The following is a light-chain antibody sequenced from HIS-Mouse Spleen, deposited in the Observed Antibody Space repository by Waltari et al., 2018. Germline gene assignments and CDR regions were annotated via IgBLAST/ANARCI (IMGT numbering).Light chain of an antibody. CDR2: AAS. V-gene: IGKV1-9*01. J-gene: IGKJ1*01. CDR1: QGISSY. Sequence: DIQLTQSPSFLSASVGDSVNITCRASQGISSYLAWYQQKPGKAHKHLIYAASTLQSGVPSRFSGSGSGTEFTLTISSLQPEDFATYYCQQLNSYPPTFGQGTKVEIK. CDR3: QQLNSYPPT.